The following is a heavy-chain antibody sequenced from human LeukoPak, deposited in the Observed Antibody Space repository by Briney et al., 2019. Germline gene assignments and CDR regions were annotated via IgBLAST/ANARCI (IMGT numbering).Heavy chain of an antibody. CDR2: ISSNGGST. D-gene: IGHD6-19*01. V-gene: IGHV3-64*01. J-gene: IGHJ4*02. Sequence: PGGSLRLSCAASGFTFSSYAMHWVRQAPGKGLEYVSAISSNGGSTYYANSVKGRLTISRDNSKNTLYLQMGSLRAEDMAVYYCARARFGAYIAVADGLGYWGQGTLVTVSS. CDR3: ARARFGAYIAVADGLGY. CDR1: GFTFSSYA.